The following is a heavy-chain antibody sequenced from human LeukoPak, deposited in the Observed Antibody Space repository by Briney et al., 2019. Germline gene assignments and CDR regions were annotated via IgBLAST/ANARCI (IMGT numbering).Heavy chain of an antibody. Sequence: ASVKVSCKASGYTFTGYYMHWVRQAPGQGLEWMGWINPNSGGTNYAQKFQGRVTMTRDTSISTAYMELSRLRSDDTAVYYCARSVGATYYYYGMDVWGRGTTVTVSS. CDR1: GYTFTGYY. CDR2: INPNSGGT. D-gene: IGHD1-26*01. V-gene: IGHV1-2*02. CDR3: ARSVGATYYYYGMDV. J-gene: IGHJ6*02.